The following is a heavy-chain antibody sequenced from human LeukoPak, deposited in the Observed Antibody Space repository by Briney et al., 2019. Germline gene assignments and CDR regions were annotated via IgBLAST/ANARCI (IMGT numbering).Heavy chain of an antibody. Sequence: GGSLRLSCAASGFTVSSNYMSWVRQAPGKGLEWVAVISYDGSNKYYADSVKGRFTISRDNSKNTLYLQMNSLRAEDTAVYYCARDRLWQEYYYDSSGYRYYGMDVWGQGTTVTVSS. V-gene: IGHV3-30-3*01. CDR1: GFTVSSNY. J-gene: IGHJ6*02. CDR3: ARDRLWQEYYYDSSGYRYYGMDV. D-gene: IGHD3-22*01. CDR2: ISYDGSNK.